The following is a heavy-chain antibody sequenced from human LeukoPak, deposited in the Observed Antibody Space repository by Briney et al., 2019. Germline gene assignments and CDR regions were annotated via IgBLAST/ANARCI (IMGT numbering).Heavy chain of an antibody. J-gene: IGHJ4*02. CDR1: GASIRSADFP. Sequence: PSQTLSLTCTVSGASIRSADFPWSWIRQPPGKGLEWIGYIYYSGTTYYSPSLKSRVTISVDTSKNQFSLKLSSVTAADTAVYYCARRRDSSSSGGDFDYWGQGTLVTVSS. D-gene: IGHD6-6*01. CDR3: ARRRDSSSSGGDFDY. CDR2: IYYSGTT. V-gene: IGHV4-30-4*01.